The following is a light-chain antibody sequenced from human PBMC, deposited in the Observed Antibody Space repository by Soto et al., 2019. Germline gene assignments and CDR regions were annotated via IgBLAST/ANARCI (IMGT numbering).Light chain of an antibody. CDR2: EGS. Sequence: QSVLTQPASVSGSPGQSITISCTGTSSDVGSYKFVSWYQHHPGKDPKLMIYEGSKRPSGVSYRFSGSKSVNTASLTISGLQAEDEADYYCCSYAGSSTLVFGGGTELAVL. CDR1: SSDVGSYKF. V-gene: IGLV2-23*01. CDR3: CSYAGSSTLV. J-gene: IGLJ2*01.